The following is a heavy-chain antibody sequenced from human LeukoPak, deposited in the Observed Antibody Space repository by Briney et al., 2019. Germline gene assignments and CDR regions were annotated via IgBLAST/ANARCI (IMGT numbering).Heavy chain of an antibody. V-gene: IGHV3-48*03. Sequence: GGSLRLSCAASGFTFSSYEMNWVRQAPGKGLEWVSYISSSGSTIYYADSVKGRFTISRDNAKNSLYLQMNSLRAEDTAVYYCARVEGSYYDILTGYYKSPIYFDYWGQGTLVTVSS. D-gene: IGHD3-9*01. CDR3: ARVEGSYYDILTGYYKSPIYFDY. J-gene: IGHJ4*02. CDR2: ISSSGSTI. CDR1: GFTFSSYE.